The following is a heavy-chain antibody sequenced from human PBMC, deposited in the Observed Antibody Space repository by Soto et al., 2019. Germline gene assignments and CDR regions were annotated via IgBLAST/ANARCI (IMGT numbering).Heavy chain of an antibody. D-gene: IGHD6-13*01. CDR2: ISSSSSYI. CDR1: GFTFSSYS. V-gene: IGHV3-21*01. CDR3: ARWDSSSIQVGYFDY. Sequence: GGSLRLSCAASGFTFSSYSMNWVRQAPGKGLEWVSSISSSSSYIYYADSVKGRFTISGDNAKNSLYLQMNSLRAEDTAVYYCARWDSSSIQVGYFDYWGQGTLVTVSS. J-gene: IGHJ4*02.